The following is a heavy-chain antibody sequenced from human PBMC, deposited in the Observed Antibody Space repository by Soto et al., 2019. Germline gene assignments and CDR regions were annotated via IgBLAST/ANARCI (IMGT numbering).Heavy chain of an antibody. Sequence: VQLLESGGGLVQPGGSLRLSCAASGFTFSSFAISWVRQAPGKGLEWVSAIRGSGGSTYYADSVKGRFTISRDNSKNTLDVQMNSLRAEDTAVYYCARRRCDCFDFWGQGTLVAVSS. J-gene: IGHJ4*02. CDR3: ARRRCDCFDF. CDR2: IRGSGGST. D-gene: IGHD2-8*01. CDR1: GFTFSSFA. V-gene: IGHV3-23*01.